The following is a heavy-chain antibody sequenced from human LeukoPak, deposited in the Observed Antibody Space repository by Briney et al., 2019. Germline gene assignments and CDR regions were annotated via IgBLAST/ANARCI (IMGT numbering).Heavy chain of an antibody. CDR1: GGSFRGYY. CDR3: ARGRVVPAARRKAHYYYSYMDV. CDR2: INHSGST. D-gene: IGHD2-2*01. Sequence: SETLSRACAVYGGSFRGYYWSWIRQPPAKGLEWIGEINHSGSTNYNPSLKSRVTISVDTSKNQFSLKLSSVTAAATAVYYCARGRVVPAARRKAHYYYSYMDVWGKGTAVTVSS. J-gene: IGHJ6*03. V-gene: IGHV4-34*01.